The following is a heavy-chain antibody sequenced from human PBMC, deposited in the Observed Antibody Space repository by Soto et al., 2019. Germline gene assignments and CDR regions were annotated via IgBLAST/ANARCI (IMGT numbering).Heavy chain of an antibody. CDR2: IKSKTAGGTT. CDR1: EFTFTNAW. CDR3: TSLYYGH. V-gene: IGHV3-15*01. J-gene: IGHJ4*02. Sequence: GGSLRLSCAASEFTFTNAWMSWVRQAPGRGLEWVGRIKSKTAGGTTDYAAPVQGRFTISRDESRNTLYLQMNSLKTEDTAVYYCTSLYYGHWGRGTLVTVSS. D-gene: IGHD4-17*01.